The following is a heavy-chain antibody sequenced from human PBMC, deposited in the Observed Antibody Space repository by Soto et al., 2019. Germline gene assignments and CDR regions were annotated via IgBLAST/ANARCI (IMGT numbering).Heavy chain of an antibody. J-gene: IGHJ6*02. CDR3: ARTGPVVGAASYSYGMDV. CDR1: GFTFSRYG. Sequence: PGGSLRLSCAASGFTFSRYGMNWVRQAPGKGLEWVAYISSSSSTIYYADSVKGRFTISRDNAKNSLYLQMNSLRDEDTAVYYCARTGPVVGAASYSYGMDVWGQGTTVTVSS. D-gene: IGHD1-26*01. CDR2: ISSSSSTI. V-gene: IGHV3-48*02.